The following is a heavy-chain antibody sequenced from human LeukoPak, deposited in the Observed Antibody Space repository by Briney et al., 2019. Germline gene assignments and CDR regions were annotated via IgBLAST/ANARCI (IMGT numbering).Heavy chain of an antibody. V-gene: IGHV4-30-2*01. Sequence: SETPSLTCTVSGGSISSGGYYWSWIRQPPGKGLEWIGYIYHSGSTYYNPSLKSRVTISVDRSKNQFSLKLSSVTAADTAVYYCARVGYDFWSGYRIFDYWGQGTLVTVSS. D-gene: IGHD3-3*01. CDR2: IYHSGST. CDR1: GGSISSGGYY. CDR3: ARVGYDFWSGYRIFDY. J-gene: IGHJ4*02.